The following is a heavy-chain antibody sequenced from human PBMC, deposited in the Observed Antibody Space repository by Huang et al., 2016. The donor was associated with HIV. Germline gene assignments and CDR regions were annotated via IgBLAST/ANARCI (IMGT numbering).Heavy chain of an antibody. Sequence: VQLVQSGAEVKKPGESLTISCKGSGYSFSSYWIAWVRQMPGKGREWMVIISPDDADTTYRPSSEVQVTSSADKSIGTAYLQWSSLKASDTAMYYCARRFSSSSGYFDYWGQGSLVTVSS. CDR3: ARRFSSSSGYFDY. D-gene: IGHD6-6*01. V-gene: IGHV5-51*01. J-gene: IGHJ4*02. CDR2: ISPDDADT. CDR1: GYSFSSYW.